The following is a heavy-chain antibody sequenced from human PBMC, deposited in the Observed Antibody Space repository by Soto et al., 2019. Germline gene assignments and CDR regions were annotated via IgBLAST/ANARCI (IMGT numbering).Heavy chain of an antibody. CDR3: AREVAADGTFREDVFDI. J-gene: IGHJ3*02. V-gene: IGHV1-69*12. CDR1: GGTFSNHA. D-gene: IGHD6-13*01. CDR2: TIPIFTTT. Sequence: QVHLVQSGAEVKKPGSSVKVSCKASGGTFSNHAINWVRQAPGQGLEWMGRTIPIFTTTNYAQKFQGRVTITADESTITACMELSSLKHDDTAVYYCAREVAADGTFREDVFDIWGQGTLVTVSS.